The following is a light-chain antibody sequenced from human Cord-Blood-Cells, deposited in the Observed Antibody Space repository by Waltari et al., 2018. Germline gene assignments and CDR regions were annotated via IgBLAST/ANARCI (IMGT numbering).Light chain of an antibody. J-gene: IGKJ2*02. CDR3: QQRSNWPMCT. CDR1: QSVRSY. CDR2: DAS. Sequence: ELVLTQSPATLSLSPGERATLPCRASQSVRSYLAWYQQKPGQTPRLLIYDASNRATGIPARFSGSGSGTDFTLTISSLEPEDFAVYYCQQRSNWPMCTFGQGTKLEIK. V-gene: IGKV3-11*01.